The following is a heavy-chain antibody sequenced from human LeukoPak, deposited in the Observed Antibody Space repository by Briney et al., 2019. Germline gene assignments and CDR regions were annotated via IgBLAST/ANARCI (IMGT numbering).Heavy chain of an antibody. CDR2: FDPEDGET. Sequence: ASVKVSCKVSGYTLTELSMHWVRQAPGKGLEWMGGFDPEDGETIYAQKFQGRVTMTEDTSTDTAYMELSSLRSEDTAVYYCAKPYSSGWSGSFDYWGQGTLVTVSS. D-gene: IGHD6-19*01. J-gene: IGHJ4*02. CDR3: AKPYSSGWSGSFDY. V-gene: IGHV1-24*01. CDR1: GYTLTELS.